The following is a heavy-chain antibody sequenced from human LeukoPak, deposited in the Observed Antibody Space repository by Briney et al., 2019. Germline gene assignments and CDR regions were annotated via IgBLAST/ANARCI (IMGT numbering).Heavy chain of an antibody. CDR1: GFTFSSFG. J-gene: IGHJ4*02. CDR3: AKERCSGGSCYIFDY. D-gene: IGHD2-15*01. Sequence: GGSLRLSCAASGFTFSSFGMHWVRQAPGKGLEWVAVFSYDGNNKYYADSVKGRFTISRDNSKNTLYLQMNSLRAEDSAVYYCAKERCSGGSCYIFDYCGQGTLVTVSS. V-gene: IGHV3-30*18. CDR2: FSYDGNNK.